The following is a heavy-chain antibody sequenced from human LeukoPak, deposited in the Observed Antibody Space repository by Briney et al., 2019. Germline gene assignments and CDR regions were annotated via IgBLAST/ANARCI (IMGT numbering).Heavy chain of an antibody. CDR1: GFTFSSYA. V-gene: IGHV3-30*04. Sequence: GGSLRLSCAASGFTFSSYAMHWVRQAPAKGLAWVAVISYDGSNKYYADSVKGRFTISRDNSKNTLYLQMNSLRAEDTAVYYCARSQLLWFGELSGYFDYWGQGTLATVSS. CDR3: ARSQLLWFGELSGYFDY. J-gene: IGHJ4*02. D-gene: IGHD3-10*01. CDR2: ISYDGSNK.